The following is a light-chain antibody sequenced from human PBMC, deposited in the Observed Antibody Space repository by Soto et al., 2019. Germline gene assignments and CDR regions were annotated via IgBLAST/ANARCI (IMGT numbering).Light chain of an antibody. J-gene: IGLJ3*02. Sequence: QSALTQPRSVSGSPGQSVTISCTGTSSDFGGYNYVSWYQHHPGKAPKLMIYDVSERPSGVPDRFSGSKSGNTASLTISGLQAEDEADYYCISYASRDTLLWVFGGGTQLTVL. CDR3: ISYASRDTLLWV. V-gene: IGLV2-11*01. CDR2: DVS. CDR1: SSDFGGYNY.